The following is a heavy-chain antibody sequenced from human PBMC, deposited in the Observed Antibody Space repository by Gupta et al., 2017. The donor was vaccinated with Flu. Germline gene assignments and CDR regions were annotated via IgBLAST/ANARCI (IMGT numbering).Heavy chain of an antibody. Sequence: EVQLVQSGAEVKKPGESLKISCKGSGYSFTSYWIGWVRQMPGKGLEWMGIIYPGDSDTRYSPSFQGQVTISADKSISTAYLQWSSLKASDTAMYYCARHVPSAAYYDSSGYYYGGPFDYWGQGTLVTVSS. D-gene: IGHD3-22*01. CDR2: IYPGDSDT. CDR1: GYSFTSYW. J-gene: IGHJ4*02. V-gene: IGHV5-51*01. CDR3: ARHVPSAAYYDSSGYYYGGPFDY.